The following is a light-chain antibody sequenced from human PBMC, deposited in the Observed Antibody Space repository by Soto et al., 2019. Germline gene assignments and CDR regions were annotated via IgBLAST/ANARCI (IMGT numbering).Light chain of an antibody. V-gene: IGKV3-11*01. J-gene: IGKJ4*01. Sequence: PGERATLSCRASQSVRSFLAWYQLKPGQPPRLLIYDASNRATGIPARFSGSGSGTDFILTISSLEPEDFATYYCQQRSNWLTFGGGTKVDIK. CDR2: DAS. CDR1: QSVRSF. CDR3: QQRSNWLT.